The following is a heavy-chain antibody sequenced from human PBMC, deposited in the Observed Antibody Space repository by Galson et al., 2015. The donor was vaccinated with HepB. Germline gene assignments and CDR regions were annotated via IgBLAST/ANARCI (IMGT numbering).Heavy chain of an antibody. CDR2: ISYDGSNK. J-gene: IGHJ4*02. D-gene: IGHD2-2*01. CDR3: ATNSGVTCSSTSCHNTFDY. CDR1: GFTFSSYG. Sequence: SLRLSCAASGFTFSSYGMHWVRQAPGKGLEWVAVISYDGSNKYYADSVKGRFTISRDNSKNTLYLQMNSLRAEDTAVYYCATNSGVTCSSTSCHNTFDYWGQGTLVTVSS. V-gene: IGHV3-30*03.